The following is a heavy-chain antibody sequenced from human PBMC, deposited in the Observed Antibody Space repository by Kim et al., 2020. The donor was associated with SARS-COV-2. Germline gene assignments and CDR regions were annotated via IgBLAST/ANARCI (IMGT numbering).Heavy chain of an antibody. CDR2: ISSDGRDT. D-gene: IGHD2-21*02. Sequence: GGSLRLSCAASGFPFTAFSMHWVRQAPGRGLEWVAVISSDGRDTLYADSVRGRFTISRDNSNNTVYLQMTGLTGDDTAVYFCSREASSIAYCGGDCRFEYWGHGTLVTVSS. J-gene: IGHJ4*03. CDR1: GFPFTAFS. CDR3: SREASSIAYCGGDCRFEY. V-gene: IGHV3-30*04.